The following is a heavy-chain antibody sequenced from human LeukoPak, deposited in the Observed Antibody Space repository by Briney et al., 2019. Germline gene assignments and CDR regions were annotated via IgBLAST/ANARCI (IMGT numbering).Heavy chain of an antibody. CDR2: IIPIFGTA. V-gene: IGHV1-69*13. CDR1: GGTFSSYA. Sequence: GASVKVSCKASGGTFSSYAISWVRQAPGQGLEWMGGIIPIFGTANCAQKFQGRVTITADESTSTAYMELSGLRSEDTAVYYCAREFSAEDSSGYYYASFDYWGQGTLVTVSS. J-gene: IGHJ4*02. D-gene: IGHD3-22*01. CDR3: AREFSAEDSSGYYYASFDY.